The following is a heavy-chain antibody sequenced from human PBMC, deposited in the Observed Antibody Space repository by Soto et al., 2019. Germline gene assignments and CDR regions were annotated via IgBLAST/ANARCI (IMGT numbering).Heavy chain of an antibody. Sequence: GESLKISCKGSGYSFTSYWIGWVRQMPGKGLEWMGIIYPGDSDTRYSPSFQGQVTISADKSISTAYLQWSSLKASDTAMYYCARHEFRRGSYHPLLDYWGQGTLVTVSS. CDR3: ARHEFRRGSYHPLLDY. CDR2: IYPGDSDT. J-gene: IGHJ4*02. D-gene: IGHD1-26*01. CDR1: GYSFTSYW. V-gene: IGHV5-51*01.